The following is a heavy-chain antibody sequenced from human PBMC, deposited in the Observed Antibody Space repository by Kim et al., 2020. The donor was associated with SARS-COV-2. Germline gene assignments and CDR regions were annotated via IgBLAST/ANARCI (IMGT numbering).Heavy chain of an antibody. J-gene: IGHJ4*02. V-gene: IGHV1-2*02. Sequence: AQKFQGRVTMTRDTSISTAYMELSRLRTDDTAVYYCARGYSSSSGRGFDYWGQGTLVTVSS. D-gene: IGHD6-6*01. CDR3: ARGYSSSSGRGFDY.